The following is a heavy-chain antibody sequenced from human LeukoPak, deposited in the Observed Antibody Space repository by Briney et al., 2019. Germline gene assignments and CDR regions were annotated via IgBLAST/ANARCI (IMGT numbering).Heavy chain of an antibody. CDR2: ISSSSSYI. Sequence: GGSLRLSCAASGFTLSSYSMNWVRQAPGKGLEWVSSISSSSSYIYYADSVKGRFTISRDNAKNSLYLQMNSLRAEDTAVYYCASLYSSGWGDAFDIWGQGTMVTVSS. CDR1: GFTLSSYS. CDR3: ASLYSSGWGDAFDI. J-gene: IGHJ3*02. D-gene: IGHD6-19*01. V-gene: IGHV3-21*01.